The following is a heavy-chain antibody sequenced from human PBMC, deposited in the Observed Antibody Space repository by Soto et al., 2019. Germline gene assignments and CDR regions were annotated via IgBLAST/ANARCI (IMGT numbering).Heavy chain of an antibody. CDR1: VGSSSSSPW. V-gene: IGHV4-4*02. CDR3: ARKKYGSRGAFDI. CDR2: IYHSGST. J-gene: IGHJ3*02. D-gene: IGHD6-13*01. Sequence: PSETLSLTGAVSVGSSSSSPWWGCVRQPPGKGLEWIGEIYHSGSTNYNPSLKSQVTISVDKSKNQLSLKLSSVAAADTAVFYCARKKYGSRGAFDIWGQGTMVTVSS.